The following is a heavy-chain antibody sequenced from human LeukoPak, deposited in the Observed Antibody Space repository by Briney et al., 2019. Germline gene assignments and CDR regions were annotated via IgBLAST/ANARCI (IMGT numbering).Heavy chain of an antibody. Sequence: GGSLRLSCAASGFNFFAYGMHWVRQAPGKGPQWVAVISHAGSHKYYAESVKVRFTISRDNSKNTLYLQMNSLKPEDTAVYFCAKDSASLSSHFATYFDSWGQGTLVTVSS. V-gene: IGHV3-30*18. CDR2: ISHAGSHK. CDR1: GFNFFAYG. J-gene: IGHJ4*02. D-gene: IGHD6-13*01. CDR3: AKDSASLSSHFATYFDS.